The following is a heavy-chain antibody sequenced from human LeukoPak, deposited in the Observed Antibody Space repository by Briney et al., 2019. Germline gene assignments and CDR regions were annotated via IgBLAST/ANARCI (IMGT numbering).Heavy chain of an antibody. V-gene: IGHV4-39*07. CDR1: GGSISSSSYY. CDR3: ARDPHRITMVRGVIPNAFDI. D-gene: IGHD3-10*01. J-gene: IGHJ3*02. CDR2: IYYSGST. Sequence: SETLSLTCTVSGGSISSSSYYWGWIRQPPGKGLEWIGSIYYSGSTYYNPSLKSRVTISVDTSKNQFSLKLSSVTAADTAVYYCARDPHRITMVRGVIPNAFDIWGQGTMVTVSS.